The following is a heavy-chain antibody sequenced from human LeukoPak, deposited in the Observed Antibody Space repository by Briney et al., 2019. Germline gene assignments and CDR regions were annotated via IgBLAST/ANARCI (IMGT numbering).Heavy chain of an antibody. CDR2: INNVGSHI. J-gene: IGHJ4*02. D-gene: IGHD1-26*01. CDR3: SRDPTYYLRYGYFDY. CDR1: GFTLSSSA. V-gene: IGHV3-21*01. Sequence: EGSLRLSCAASGFTLSSSAMNWVRQAPGKGLEWVSSINNVGSHIYYAGSVKGRFTISRDNTKNSLYLQMNSLRAEDTAVYYCSRDPTYYLRYGYFDYWGQGALVTVSS.